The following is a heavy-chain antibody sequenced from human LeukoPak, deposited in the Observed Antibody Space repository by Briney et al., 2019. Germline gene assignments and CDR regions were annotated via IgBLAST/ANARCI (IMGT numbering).Heavy chain of an antibody. V-gene: IGHV1-46*01. CDR3: ARDDLSLVRRGFFGY. Sequence: ASVKVSCKASGYTFTSYYMHWVRQAPGQGLEWMGIINPSGGSTSYAQKFQGRVTITADKSTSTAYMELSSLRSEDTAVYYCARDDLSLVRRGFFGYWGQGTLVTVSS. CDR1: GYTFTSYY. D-gene: IGHD2-2*01. CDR2: INPSGGST. J-gene: IGHJ4*02.